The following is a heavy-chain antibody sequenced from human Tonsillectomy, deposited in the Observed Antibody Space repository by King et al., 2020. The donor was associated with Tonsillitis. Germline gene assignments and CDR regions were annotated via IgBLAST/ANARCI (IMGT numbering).Heavy chain of an antibody. J-gene: IGHJ3*02. CDR3: AKDVSAHTMTMFVEGGAFDI. V-gene: IGHV3-23*04. Sequence: VQLVESGGGLEQPGGSLRLSCAASGFSFSSYAMNCGRQDPGKGLEWVSGIIGSGGSTYYADSVKGRFTISRDNSKNTLYLQMNSLSAEDTAVYYCAKDVSAHTMTMFVEGGAFDIWGQGTVVTVSS. D-gene: IGHD3-3*01. CDR2: IIGSGGST. CDR1: GFSFSSYA.